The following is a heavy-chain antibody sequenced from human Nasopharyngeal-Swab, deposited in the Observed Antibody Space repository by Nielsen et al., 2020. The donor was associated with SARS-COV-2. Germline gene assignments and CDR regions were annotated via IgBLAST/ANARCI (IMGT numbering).Heavy chain of an antibody. CDR2: IIPIFGTA. J-gene: IGHJ6*02. CDR1: GGTFSSYA. V-gene: IGHV1-69*13. D-gene: IGHD6-19*01. Sequence: SSVKVSCKASGGTFSSYAISWVRQAPGQGLEWMGGIIPIFGTANYAQKFQGRVTITADESTSTAYMELSSLRSEDTAVYYCAEAPSGGWYFDYYYYGMDVWGQGTTVTVSS. CDR3: AEAPSGGWYFDYYYYGMDV.